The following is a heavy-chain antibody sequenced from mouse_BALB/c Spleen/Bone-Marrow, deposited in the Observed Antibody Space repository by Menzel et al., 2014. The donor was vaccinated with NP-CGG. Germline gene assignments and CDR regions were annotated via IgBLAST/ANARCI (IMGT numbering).Heavy chain of an antibody. Sequence: QAQPQQSGAELMKPGASVKISCKVTGYTFSSYWIEWVKQRPGHGLEWIGEILPGSGSTNYNEKFKGKATFTADTSSNTAYMQLSSLTSEDSAVYYCSRYYRYDYWGQGTTLTVSS. J-gene: IGHJ2*01. CDR1: GYTFSSYW. CDR2: ILPGSGST. V-gene: IGHV1-9*01. CDR3: SRYYRYDY. D-gene: IGHD2-14*01.